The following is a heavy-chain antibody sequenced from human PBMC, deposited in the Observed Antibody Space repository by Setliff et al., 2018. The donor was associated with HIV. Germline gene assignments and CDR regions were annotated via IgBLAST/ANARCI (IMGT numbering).Heavy chain of an antibody. V-gene: IGHV4-4*07. CDR1: GDSMNDYY. CDR3: ARGVSSAFFHEFFDY. D-gene: IGHD3-22*01. J-gene: IGHJ4*02. CDR2: VYNSGST. Sequence: SETLSLTCTVSGDSMNDYYWSWIRQTAGKGLEWIGRVYNSGSTNYNPSFMSRVSISVDTSKSQFSLKHRSVTAADTAVYFCARGVSSAFFHEFFDYWGQGTLVTVSS.